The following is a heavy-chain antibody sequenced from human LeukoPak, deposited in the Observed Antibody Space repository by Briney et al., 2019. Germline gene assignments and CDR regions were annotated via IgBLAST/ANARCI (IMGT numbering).Heavy chain of an antibody. CDR1: GLTFSTYW. CDR3: AGGRDSTQLYFDS. Sequence: GGSLRLSCEASGLTFSTYWMHWVRQAPGQGLVWVSRIDSDGNRISYVDSVKGRFTISRDNAKNTLYLQMNSPRAEDTAVYYCAGGRDSTQLYFDSWGQGTLVTVSS. J-gene: IGHJ4*02. V-gene: IGHV3-74*01. CDR2: IDSDGNRI. D-gene: IGHD2-15*01.